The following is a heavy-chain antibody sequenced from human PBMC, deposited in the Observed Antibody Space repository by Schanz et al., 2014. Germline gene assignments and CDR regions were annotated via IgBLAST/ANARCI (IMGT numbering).Heavy chain of an antibody. J-gene: IGHJ4*02. V-gene: IGHV3-48*01. CDR2: VSRSTPDI. Sequence: EVHLLESGGGLVEPGGSLRLSCATSGFSLDIFAVSWVRQAPGKGLEWVSYVSRSTPDIYYADSVKGRFTMSRDNAKNSVFLQMNSLRAEDTAVYYCVRDSFFAFDYWGQGTLGTVSS. D-gene: IGHD3-3*01. CDR3: VRDSFFAFDY. CDR1: GFSLDIFA.